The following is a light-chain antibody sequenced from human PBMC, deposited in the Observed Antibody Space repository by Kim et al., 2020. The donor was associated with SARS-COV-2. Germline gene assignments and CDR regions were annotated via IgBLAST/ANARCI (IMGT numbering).Light chain of an antibody. Sequence: ASIGDRVTISCRASHDISTDLAWLQQKPGKPPKLLIYDASSLQSGVPSRFNGSGSGTDFTLSITNLQPEDFATYYCQQFSDYPLTFGGGTKVDIK. J-gene: IGKJ4*01. CDR1: HDISTD. CDR2: DAS. V-gene: IGKV1D-13*01. CDR3: QQFSDYPLT.